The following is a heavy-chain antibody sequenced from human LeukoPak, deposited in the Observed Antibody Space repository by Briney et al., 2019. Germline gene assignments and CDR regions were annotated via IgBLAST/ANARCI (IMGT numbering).Heavy chain of an antibody. CDR3: ARDDGSATLGFDS. D-gene: IGHD1-26*01. CDR2: MNPNSGNT. J-gene: IGHJ4*02. V-gene: IGHV1-8*01. CDR1: GYTFTSYD. Sequence: ASVKVSCKASGYTFTSYDINWVRQATGQGLEWMGWMNPNSGNTGYAQKFQGRVTMTRNTSISTAYMEVSSLRSVGTAVYYCARDDGSATLGFDSWGQGTLVTVSS.